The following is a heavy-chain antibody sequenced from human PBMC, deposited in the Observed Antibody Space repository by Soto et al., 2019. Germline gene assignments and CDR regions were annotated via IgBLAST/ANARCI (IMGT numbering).Heavy chain of an antibody. CDR3: ARGSGSYPMGYYYGMDV. J-gene: IGHJ6*02. Sequence: TSETLSLTCTVSGGSLSSSSYYWGWIRQPPGKGLEWIGSIYYSGSTYYNPSLKSRVTISVDTSKNQFSLKLSSVTAADTAVYYCARGSGSYPMGYYYGMDVRGQETTVTASS. CDR1: GGSLSSSSYY. V-gene: IGHV4-39*01. D-gene: IGHD1-26*01. CDR2: IYYSGST.